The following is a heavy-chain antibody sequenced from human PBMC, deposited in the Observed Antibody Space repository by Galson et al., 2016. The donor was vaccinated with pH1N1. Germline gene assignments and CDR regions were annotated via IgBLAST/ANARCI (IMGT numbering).Heavy chain of an antibody. CDR3: AHRRSPYVDFFVVPNWFAS. CDR2: ICWNDEK. CDR1: GFSLDTSGVG. V-gene: IGHV2-5*01. D-gene: IGHD3-3*01. J-gene: IGHJ5*01. Sequence: PALVKPTQTLTLTCTVSGFSLDTSGVGVGWIRQPPGKALEWLGDICWNDEKRYSPSLRNSLTITKDASKNQVVLTMTNVDPVDTATYFCAHRRSPYVDFFVVPNWFASWGQGTLV.